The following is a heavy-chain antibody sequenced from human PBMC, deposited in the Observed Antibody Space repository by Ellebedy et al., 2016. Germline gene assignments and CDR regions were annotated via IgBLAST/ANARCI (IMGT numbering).Heavy chain of an antibody. Sequence: ASVKVSCXASGYTFTNFYMHWVRQAPGQGLEWMGMIHPSGGRTRYAQKFQGRVTMTRDTSTSTVYMELSSLRSDDTAVYYCARDKRVYYDFWSGNWGSYGMDVWGQGTTVNVSS. V-gene: IGHV1-46*01. CDR3: ARDKRVYYDFWSGNWGSYGMDV. D-gene: IGHD3-3*01. J-gene: IGHJ6*02. CDR1: GYTFTNFY. CDR2: IHPSGGRT.